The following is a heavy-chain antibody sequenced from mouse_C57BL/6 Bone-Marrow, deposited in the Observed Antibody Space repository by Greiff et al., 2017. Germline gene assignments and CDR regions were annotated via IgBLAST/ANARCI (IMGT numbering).Heavy chain of an antibody. CDR1: GYTFTSYW. Sequence: QVQLQQSGAELVKPGASVKMSCKASGYTFTSYWMPWVKQRPGQGLEWIGDIYPTSGGTNYNEKFKSKAILTVDTSSTTAYMQLSSLTSEDSAVFACARSGRRGRSFAYWGQGTTLTVSS. CDR3: ARSGRRGRSFAY. CDR2: IYPTSGGT. V-gene: IGHV1-55*01. J-gene: IGHJ2*01. D-gene: IGHD3-1*01.